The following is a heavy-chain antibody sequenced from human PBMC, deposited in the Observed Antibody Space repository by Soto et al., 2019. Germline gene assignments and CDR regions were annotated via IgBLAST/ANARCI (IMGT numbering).Heavy chain of an antibody. V-gene: IGHV1-18*01. J-gene: IGHJ4*02. CDR2: ISAYNGNT. D-gene: IGHD6-19*01. Sequence: ASVKVSCKASGYTFTSYGISWVRQAPGQGLEWMGWISAYNGNTNYAQKLQGRVTMTTDTSTSTAYMELRSLRSDDTAVYYCARALGIAVAGTSDYWGQGTLVTVSS. CDR1: GYTFTSYG. CDR3: ARALGIAVAGTSDY.